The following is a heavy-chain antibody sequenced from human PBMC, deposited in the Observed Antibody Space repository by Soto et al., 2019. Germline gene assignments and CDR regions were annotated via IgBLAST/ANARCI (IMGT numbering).Heavy chain of an antibody. J-gene: IGHJ6*02. CDR3: ASVRGGYYYAMDV. CDR2: IYHSGST. CDR1: GGSISSSNW. Sequence: QVQLQESGPGLVKPSGTLSLTCAVSGGSISSSNWWSWVRQPPGKGLEWFGDIYHSGSTNYNPSLKSRVTISVDKSKNQFSLKLSSVTAADTAVYYCASVRGGYYYAMDVWGQGTTVTVSS. D-gene: IGHD3-10*02. V-gene: IGHV4-4*02.